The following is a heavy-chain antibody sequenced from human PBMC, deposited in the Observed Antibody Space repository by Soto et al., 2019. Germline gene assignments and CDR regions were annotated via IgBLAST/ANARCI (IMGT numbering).Heavy chain of an antibody. CDR1: GYTFTSYG. CDR2: ISAYNGNT. J-gene: IGHJ4*02. CDR3: ARDPPFSYYYDSSGYSDY. Sequence: QVQLVQSGAEVKKPGASVKVSCKASGYTFTSYGISWVRQAPGQGLEWMGWISAYNGNTNYAQKLQGRVTMTTDTSTSTAYMELRSLRSDDTAVYYCARDPPFSYYYDSSGYSDYWGQGTLVTVSS. V-gene: IGHV1-18*01. D-gene: IGHD3-22*01.